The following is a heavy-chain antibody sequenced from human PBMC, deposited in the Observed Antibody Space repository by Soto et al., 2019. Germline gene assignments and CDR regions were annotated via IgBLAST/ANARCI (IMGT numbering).Heavy chain of an antibody. CDR2: ISSSGSTI. CDR1: GFTFSSYE. Sequence: PGGSLRLSCAASGFTFSSYEMNWVRQAPGKGLEWVSYISSSGSTIYYADSVKGRFTISRDNAKNSLHLQMNSLRAEDTAVYYSAKSPVLAYWGQGTPVPVSS. V-gene: IGHV3-48*03. CDR3: AKSPVLAY. J-gene: IGHJ4*02.